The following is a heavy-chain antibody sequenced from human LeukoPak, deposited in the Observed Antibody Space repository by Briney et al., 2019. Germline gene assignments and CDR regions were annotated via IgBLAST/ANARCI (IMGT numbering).Heavy chain of an antibody. J-gene: IGHJ3*02. CDR2: IYHSGST. CDR3: ARERSGSEIFARSFDI. CDR1: GGSISSSHW. D-gene: IGHD3-3*01. Sequence: SETLSLTCTVSGGSISSSHWWSWVRQPPGKGLEWIGEIYHSGSTNYNPSLKSRITISVDMSKNQFSLKLSSVTAADTAVYYCARERSGSEIFARSFDIWGQGTMVTVSS. V-gene: IGHV4-4*02.